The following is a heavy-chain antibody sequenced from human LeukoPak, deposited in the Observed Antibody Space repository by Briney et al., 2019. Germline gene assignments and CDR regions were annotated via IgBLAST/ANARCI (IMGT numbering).Heavy chain of an antibody. Sequence: PGGSLRLSCAASGFTFSSYAMSWIRQAPGKGLEWVSAISGSGGSTYYADSVKGRFTISRDNSKNTLYLQMNSLRAEDTAVYYCAKRGELWLRWFDYWGQGTLVTVSS. CDR1: GFTFSSYA. CDR2: ISGSGGST. J-gene: IGHJ4*02. V-gene: IGHV3-23*01. CDR3: AKRGELWLRWFDY. D-gene: IGHD5-18*01.